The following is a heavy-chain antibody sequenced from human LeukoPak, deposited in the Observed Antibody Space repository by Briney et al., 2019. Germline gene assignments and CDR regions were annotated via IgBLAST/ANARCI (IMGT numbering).Heavy chain of an antibody. V-gene: IGHV3-30*02. CDR2: IRYDGSDK. CDR1: GFTFSNYD. CDR3: AKDQHWVFDY. J-gene: IGHJ4*02. D-gene: IGHD7-27*01. Sequence: GGSLRLSCAASGFTFSNYDMHWVRQPPGKGLEWVAFIRYDGSDKYYADSVKGRFTISRDNSKNTLYLQMNSLRAEDTAVYYCAKDQHWVFDYWGQGTLVTVSS.